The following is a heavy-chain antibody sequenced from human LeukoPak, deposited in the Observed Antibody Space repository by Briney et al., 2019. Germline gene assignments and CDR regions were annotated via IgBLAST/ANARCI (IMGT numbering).Heavy chain of an antibody. CDR2: ISSSSSYI. CDR3: AHTVTPRYFQF. V-gene: IGHV3-21*01. CDR1: GFTFSNYS. J-gene: IGHJ1*01. Sequence: GGSLRLSCAASGFTFSNYSMAWVRQAPGKGLEWVSFISSSSSYIYYADSVKGRFTISRDDAKNSLYLQMNSLRTEDTALYYCAHTVTPRYFQFWGQGTLVTVSS. D-gene: IGHD4-17*01.